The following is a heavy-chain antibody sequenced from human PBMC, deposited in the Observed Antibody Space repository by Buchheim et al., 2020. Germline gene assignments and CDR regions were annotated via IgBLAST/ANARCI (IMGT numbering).Heavy chain of an antibody. D-gene: IGHD6-19*01. Sequence: EVQLVQSGAEVKKPGESLKISCETSGYTFSSYWIAWVRQMPGEGLEWMGIIYPGDSDTRYSPSFQGQVTISADKSTSTAYPQWSSLKASDTAMYYCARQSIAVAGYYYYGMDVWGQGTT. CDR1: GYTFSSYW. V-gene: IGHV5-51*01. CDR2: IYPGDSDT. CDR3: ARQSIAVAGYYYYGMDV. J-gene: IGHJ6*02.